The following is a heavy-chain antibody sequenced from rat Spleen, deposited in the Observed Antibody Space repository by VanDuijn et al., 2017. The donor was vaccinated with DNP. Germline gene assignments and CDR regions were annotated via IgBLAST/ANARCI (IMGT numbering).Heavy chain of an antibody. D-gene: IGHD1-4*01. CDR2: ISSRGGST. J-gene: IGHJ2*01. Sequence: EVQLVESGGDLVRPGRSLKLSCVASEFTFNNYWMTWFRQAPGKGLEWVASISSRGGSTYYPDSVKGRFTISRDNAKNTLYLQINSLRSEDMATYYCARHVLPLRVWDYWGQGVMVTVSS. CDR3: ARHVLPLRVWDY. V-gene: IGHV5-31*01. CDR1: EFTFNNYW.